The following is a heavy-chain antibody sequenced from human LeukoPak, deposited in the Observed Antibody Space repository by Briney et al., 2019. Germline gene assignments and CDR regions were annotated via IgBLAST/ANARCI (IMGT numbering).Heavy chain of an antibody. Sequence: GGSLRLSCAASGFTFSSYAMSWVRQAPGKGLEWVSAISGSGGSTYYADSVKGRFTISRDNSKNTLYLQMNSLRAEDTAVYYCAGDSSGLRYAFDIWGQGTVVTVSS. CDR2: ISGSGGST. CDR1: GFTFSSYA. D-gene: IGHD6-19*01. J-gene: IGHJ3*02. CDR3: AGDSSGLRYAFDI. V-gene: IGHV3-23*01.